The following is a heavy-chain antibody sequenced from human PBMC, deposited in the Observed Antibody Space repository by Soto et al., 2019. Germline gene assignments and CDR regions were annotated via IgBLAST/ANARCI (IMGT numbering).Heavy chain of an antibody. Sequence: GGSLRLSCAASGFTFSDYAMSWVRQAPGKGLEWVSTISGSGGSTYYADSVKGRFTISRDNSRNTLYMQMNSLRVEDTAVFYCAKGYGGDFDYWGQGTPVTVSS. D-gene: IGHD3-16*01. CDR1: GFTFSDYA. CDR3: AKGYGGDFDY. V-gene: IGHV3-23*01. CDR2: ISGSGGST. J-gene: IGHJ4*02.